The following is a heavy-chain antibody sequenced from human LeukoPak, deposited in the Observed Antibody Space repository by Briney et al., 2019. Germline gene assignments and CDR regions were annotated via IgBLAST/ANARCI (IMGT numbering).Heavy chain of an antibody. CDR3: ARGLGATTFADFDY. CDR1: GYTFTSSG. D-gene: IGHD1-26*01. V-gene: IGHV1-18*01. J-gene: IGHJ4*02. CDR2: TSPYNGNT. Sequence: GASVKVSCKASGYTFTSSGISWVRQAPGQRLEWMGWTSPYNGNTNYAQKVQGRVTMTTDTSTSTAYMELRSLTSDDTAVYYCARGLGATTFADFDYWGQGTLVTVSS.